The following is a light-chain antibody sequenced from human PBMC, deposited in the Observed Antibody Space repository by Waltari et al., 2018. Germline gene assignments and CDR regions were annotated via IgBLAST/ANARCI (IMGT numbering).Light chain of an antibody. CDR1: QSVSRA. CDR3: QHYLRLPVT. CDR2: GAS. J-gene: IGKJ1*01. Sequence: EIVLTQSPGTLSLSLGERATVSCRASQSVSRALAWYQQKPGQAPRLLIDGASTRATGIPDRFSGSGSGTYFSLTISRLEPDDFAVYYCQHYLRLPVTFGQGTTVEI. V-gene: IGKV3-20*01.